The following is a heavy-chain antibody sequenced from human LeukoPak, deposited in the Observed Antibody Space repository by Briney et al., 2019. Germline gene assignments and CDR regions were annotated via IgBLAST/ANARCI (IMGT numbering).Heavy chain of an antibody. CDR3: ATNRGGVWFGELIGLKRRDWFDP. CDR2: IYYSGST. J-gene: IGHJ5*02. D-gene: IGHD3-10*01. Sequence: TSETLSLTCIVSGGSISSYYWSWIRQPPGKGLEWIGSIYYSGSTYYNPSLKSRVTLSVDTSKNQFSLKLSFVTAADTAVYYCATNRGGVWFGELIGLKRRDWFDPWGQGTLVTVSS. CDR1: GGSISSYY. V-gene: IGHV4-59*04.